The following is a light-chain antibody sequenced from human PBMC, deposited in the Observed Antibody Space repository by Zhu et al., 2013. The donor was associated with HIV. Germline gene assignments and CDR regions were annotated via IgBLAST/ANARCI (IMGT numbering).Light chain of an antibody. CDR1: NIGRKS. CDR2: DDS. V-gene: IGLV3-21*03. CDR3: QVWDSSSDHPYV. Sequence: SYELTQPPSVSVAPGKTARITCGGNNIGRKSVHWYQQKPGQAPVLVVYDDSDRPSGIPERFSGSNSGNTATLTISRVEAGDEADYYCQVWDSSSDHPYVFGTGTKVTVL. J-gene: IGLJ1*01.